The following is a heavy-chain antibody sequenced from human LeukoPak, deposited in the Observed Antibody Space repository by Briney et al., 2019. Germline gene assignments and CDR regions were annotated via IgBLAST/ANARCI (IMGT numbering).Heavy chain of an antibody. D-gene: IGHD3-22*01. Sequence: PSETLSLTCTVSGGSISSYYWTWIRQPPGKGLEWIGYIYYSGSTNYNPSLKSRVTISVDTSKNQFSLKLSSVTAADTAVYYCARAPYDRFFDYWGQGTLVTVSS. CDR3: ARAPYDRFFDY. CDR2: IYYSGST. V-gene: IGHV4-59*01. CDR1: GGSISSYY. J-gene: IGHJ4*02.